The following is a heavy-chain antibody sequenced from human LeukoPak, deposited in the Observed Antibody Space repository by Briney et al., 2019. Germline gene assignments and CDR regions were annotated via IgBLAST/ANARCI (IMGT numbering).Heavy chain of an antibody. V-gene: IGHV3-21*01. CDR2: ISSSSSYI. CDR3: ARGAANSYYFDY. D-gene: IGHD2-15*01. CDR1: GFTFSSYS. Sequence: GGSLRLSCAASGFTFSSYSVIWVRQAPGKGLEWVSSISSSSSYIYYTDSVKGRFTISRDNAKNSLYLQMNSLRAEDTAVYYCARGAANSYYFDYWGQGTLVTVSS. J-gene: IGHJ4*02.